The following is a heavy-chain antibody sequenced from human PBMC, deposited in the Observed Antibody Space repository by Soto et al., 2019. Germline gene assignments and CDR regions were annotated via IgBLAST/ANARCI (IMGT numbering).Heavy chain of an antibody. CDR2: ISSDERNK. J-gene: IGHJ4*02. Sequence: QVQLVESGGGVVQPGRSLRLSCAASGFTFSSHGMHWVRQAPGKGLEWVAVISSDERNKYYGDSVKGRFTISRDNSKNTLYLQMNSLRIEDTAVYYCAKDQNVLRFLEWLTALDYWVQGTLVTVSS. CDR3: AKDQNVLRFLEWLTALDY. CDR1: GFTFSSHG. V-gene: IGHV3-30*18. D-gene: IGHD3-3*01.